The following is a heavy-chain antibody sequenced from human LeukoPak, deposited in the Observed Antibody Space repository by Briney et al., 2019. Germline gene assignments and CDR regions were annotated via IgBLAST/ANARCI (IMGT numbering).Heavy chain of an antibody. CDR2: FYHSGST. J-gene: IGHJ3*02. Sequence: SQTLSLTCTVSGGSISSGGYYWSWIRQPPGKGLEWIGYFYHSGSTYYNPSLKSRVTISVDRSKNQFSLKLSSVTAADTAVYYCARVDYYDSSGYYELGAFDIWGQGTMVTVSS. V-gene: IGHV4-30-2*01. CDR1: GGSISSGGYY. CDR3: ARVDYYDSSGYYELGAFDI. D-gene: IGHD3-22*01.